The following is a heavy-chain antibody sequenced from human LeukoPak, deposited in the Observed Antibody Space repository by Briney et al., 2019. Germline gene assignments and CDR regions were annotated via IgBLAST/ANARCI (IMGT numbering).Heavy chain of an antibody. CDR2: IGGSGDTT. D-gene: IGHD3-22*01. CDR1: GFTFRNFA. J-gene: IGHJ4*02. Sequence: GGSLRLSCSASGFTFRNFAMSWVHQAPGKGLEWVSTIGGSGDTTFYADSVAGRFTISRDNYMTTLYLQMNSLRVEDTAVYYCGKGINYYDNSGYFKEWGQGTLVTVSS. V-gene: IGHV3-23*01. CDR3: GKGINYYDNSGYFKE.